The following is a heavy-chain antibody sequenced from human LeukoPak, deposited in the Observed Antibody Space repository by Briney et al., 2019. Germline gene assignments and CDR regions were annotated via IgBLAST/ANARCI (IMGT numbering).Heavy chain of an antibody. CDR3: ASVATPVDYYFDY. D-gene: IGHD2-2*01. J-gene: IGHJ4*02. V-gene: IGHV4-59*01. CDR1: GGSISSYY. CDR2: IYYSGST. Sequence: TSETLSLTCTVSGGSISSYYWSWIRQPPGKGLEWIGYIYYSGSTNYNPSLKSRVTISVDTSKNQFSLKLSSVTAADTAVYYCASVATPVDYYFDYWGQGTLVTVSS.